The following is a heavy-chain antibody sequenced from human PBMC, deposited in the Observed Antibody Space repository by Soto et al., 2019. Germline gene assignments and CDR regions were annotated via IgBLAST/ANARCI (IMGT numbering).Heavy chain of an antibody. J-gene: IGHJ3*02. CDR1: GDSVSSNSAA. V-gene: IGHV6-1*01. CDR3: ARALGYCSSTSCRGSGFDI. D-gene: IGHD2-2*01. Sequence: SQTLSLTCAISGDSVSSNSAAWNWIRQSPSRGLEWLGRTYYRSKWYNDYAVSVKSRITINPDTSKNQLSLQLNSVTHEDTAVYYCARALGYCSSTSCRGSGFDIWGQGTMVTVSS. CDR2: TYYRSKWYN.